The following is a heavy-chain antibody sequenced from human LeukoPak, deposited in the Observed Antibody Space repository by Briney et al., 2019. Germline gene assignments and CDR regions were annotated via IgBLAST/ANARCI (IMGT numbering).Heavy chain of an antibody. CDR1: GFTFSGSA. Sequence: GGSLRLSCAASGFTFSGSAMHWFRQASGKGLEWVGRIRSKANSYATAYAASVKGRFTISRDDSKNTAYLQMNSLKTEDTAVYYCTRLTGYSYGGSGYWGQGTLVTVSS. CDR3: TRLTGYSYGGSGY. V-gene: IGHV3-73*01. CDR2: IRSKANSYAT. D-gene: IGHD5-18*01. J-gene: IGHJ4*02.